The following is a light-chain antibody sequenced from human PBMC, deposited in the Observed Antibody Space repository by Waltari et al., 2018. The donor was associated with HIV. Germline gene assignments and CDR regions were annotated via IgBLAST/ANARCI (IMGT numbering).Light chain of an antibody. CDR1: QGISSS. CDR2: AAS. J-gene: IGKJ1*01. V-gene: IGKV1-9*01. Sequence: DIQFTQSPSFLSASVVDRVTFTSRASQGISSSLALYQQKPGKAPKLLIYAASTLQSGVPSRFSGSGSGTEFTLTISSLQPEDFATYYCQQHNSYPRTFGQGTKVEI. CDR3: QQHNSYPRT.